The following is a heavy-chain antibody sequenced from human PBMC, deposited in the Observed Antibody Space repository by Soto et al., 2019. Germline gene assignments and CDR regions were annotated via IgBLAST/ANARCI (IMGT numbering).Heavy chain of an antibody. Sequence: EVQLVEAGGGLVQPGGSLRLSCAASGFIFSSYWMSWVRQAPGKGLEWVANINQDGSEKYYVDSVKGRFTISRDNAKNSLYVQMNSLRADDAAVYYGARGYDSSGYRLGDWGQGTLVAVSS. V-gene: IGHV3-7*01. J-gene: IGHJ4*02. CDR1: GFIFSSYW. CDR3: ARGYDSSGYRLGD. D-gene: IGHD3-22*01. CDR2: INQDGSEK.